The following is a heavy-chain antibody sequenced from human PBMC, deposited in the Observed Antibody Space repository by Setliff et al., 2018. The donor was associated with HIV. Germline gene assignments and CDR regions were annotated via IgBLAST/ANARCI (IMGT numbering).Heavy chain of an antibody. J-gene: IGHJ6*03. D-gene: IGHD2-21*01. CDR2: IYSSGST. CDR1: GGSISSGHYY. V-gene: IGHV4-61*09. Sequence: SETLSLTCTVSGGSISSGHYYWSWIRQPAGKGLEWIGHIYSSGSTNYNPSLKSRVTISVDTSKNQFSLKLSSVTAADTAVYYCAKQYCGGDCYSDPYYQMDVWGKGTTVTVSS. CDR3: AKQYCGGDCYSDPYYQMDV.